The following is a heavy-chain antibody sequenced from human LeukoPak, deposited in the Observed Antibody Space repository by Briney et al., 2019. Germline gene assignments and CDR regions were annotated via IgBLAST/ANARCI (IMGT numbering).Heavy chain of an antibody. CDR2: INHSGST. CDR1: GGSFSGYY. CDR3: ARFCSGGSCYRRYFDY. V-gene: IGHV4-34*01. D-gene: IGHD2-15*01. J-gene: IGHJ4*02. Sequence: SETLSLTCAVYGGSFSGYYWSWIRQPPGKGLEWIGEINHSGSTNYNPSLKSRVTISVDTSKNQFSLKLSSVTAADTAVYYCARFCSGGSCYRRYFDYWGQGTLVTASS.